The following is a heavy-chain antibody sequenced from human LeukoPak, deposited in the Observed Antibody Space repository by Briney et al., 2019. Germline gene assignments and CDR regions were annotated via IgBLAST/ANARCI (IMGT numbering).Heavy chain of an antibody. Sequence: GGSLRLSCAASGFTVSSNYMSWVRQAPGEGLEWVSVIYSGGSTCYADSVKGRFTISRDNSKNTLYLQMNSLRAEDTAVYYCARHLGTDAFDIWGQGTMVTVSS. CDR1: GFTVSSNY. D-gene: IGHD3-16*01. V-gene: IGHV3-53*01. J-gene: IGHJ3*02. CDR3: ARHLGTDAFDI. CDR2: IYSGGST.